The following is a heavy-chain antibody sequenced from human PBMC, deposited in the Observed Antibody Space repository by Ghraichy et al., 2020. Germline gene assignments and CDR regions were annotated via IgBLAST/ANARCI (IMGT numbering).Heavy chain of an antibody. CDR1: GFTFSSYG. J-gene: IGHJ6*02. D-gene: IGHD3-3*01. CDR3: AKGGGSGYYDFWSGYPIIITQGMDV. V-gene: IGHV3-30*18. CDR2: ISYDGSNK. Sequence: GGSLRLSCAASGFTFSSYGMHWVRQAPGKGLEWVAVISYDGSNKYYADSVKGRFTISRDNSKNTLYLQMNSLRAEDTAVYYCAKGGGSGYYDFWSGYPIIITQGMDVWGQGTTVTVSS.